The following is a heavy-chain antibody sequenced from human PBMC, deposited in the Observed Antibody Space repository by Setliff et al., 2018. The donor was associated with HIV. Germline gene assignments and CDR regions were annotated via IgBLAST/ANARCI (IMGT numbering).Heavy chain of an antibody. Sequence: SVKVSCKASGGTFSSYAISWVRQAPGQGLEWMGGIIPIFGTANYAQKFQGRVTITADESTSTAYMELSSLRSEDTAVYFCARDSRDIVVVIAPEPEPYYYYGMDVWGEGTTVTVS. J-gene: IGHJ6*02. CDR2: IIPIFGTA. V-gene: IGHV1-69*13. CDR3: ARDSRDIVVVIAPEPEPYYYYGMDV. D-gene: IGHD2-15*01. CDR1: GGTFSSYA.